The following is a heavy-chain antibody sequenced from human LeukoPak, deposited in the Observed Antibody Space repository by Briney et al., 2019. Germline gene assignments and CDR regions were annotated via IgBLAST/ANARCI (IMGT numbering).Heavy chain of an antibody. CDR1: GYTFTSYG. D-gene: IGHD2-2*01. Sequence: ASVKVSCKASGYTFTSYGISWVRQAPGQGLEWMGWISAYNGNTNYAQKLQGRVTTTTDTSTSTAYMELRSLRSDDTAVYYCARDRVVVVPAAMGYFDLWGRGTLVTVSS. CDR3: ARDRVVVVPAAMGYFDL. CDR2: ISAYNGNT. J-gene: IGHJ2*01. V-gene: IGHV1-18*04.